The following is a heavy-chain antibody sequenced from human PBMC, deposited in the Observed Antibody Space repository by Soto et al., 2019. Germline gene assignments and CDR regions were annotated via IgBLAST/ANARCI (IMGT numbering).Heavy chain of an antibody. Sequence: QVQLVQSGAEVKKPGSSVKVSCKASGGTFSSYAISWVRQAPGQGLEWMGGIIPIFGTANYAQKFQGRVTITADESTNTAYMELSSLRSEDTAVYYCASVMSSSGWLDGFDYWGQGTLVTVSS. J-gene: IGHJ4*02. CDR3: ASVMSSSGWLDGFDY. V-gene: IGHV1-69*01. D-gene: IGHD6-19*01. CDR1: GGTFSSYA. CDR2: IIPIFGTA.